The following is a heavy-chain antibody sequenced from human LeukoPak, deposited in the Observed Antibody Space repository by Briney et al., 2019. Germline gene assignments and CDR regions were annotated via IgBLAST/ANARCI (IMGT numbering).Heavy chain of an antibody. V-gene: IGHV4-59*08. Sequence: SETLSLTCTVSDGSISSYYWSWIRQPPGKGLEWIGYIYYSGSTNYNPSLKSRVTISVDTSKNQFSLKLSSVTAADTAVYYCASFYGDYYFDYWGQGTLVTVSS. D-gene: IGHD4-17*01. CDR2: IYYSGST. J-gene: IGHJ4*02. CDR1: DGSISSYY. CDR3: ASFYGDYYFDY.